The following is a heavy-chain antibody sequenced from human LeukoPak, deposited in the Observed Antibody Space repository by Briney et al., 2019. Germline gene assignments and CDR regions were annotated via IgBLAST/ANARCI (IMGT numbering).Heavy chain of an antibody. CDR1: GFTFSSYS. D-gene: IGHD6-13*01. V-gene: IGHV3-48*01. CDR2: ISSSSGAI. CDR3: ARDSAGYTAAATDY. J-gene: IGHJ4*02. Sequence: PGGSLRLSCAASGFTFSSYSMNWVRQAPGQGLEWVSYISSSSGAIYYADSVKGRFTISRDNAKNSLYLQMNSLGVEDTAVYYCARDSAGYTAAATDYWGQGTLVTVSS.